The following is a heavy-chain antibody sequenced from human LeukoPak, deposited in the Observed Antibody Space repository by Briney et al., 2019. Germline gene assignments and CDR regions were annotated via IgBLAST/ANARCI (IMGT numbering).Heavy chain of an antibody. CDR1: GFTFISSW. CDR2: IRSTPDGGAT. D-gene: IGHD2-2*03. J-gene: IGHJ4*02. Sequence: GSLRLSCAASGFTFISSWMTWVRQAPGKGLEWVGRIRSTPDGGATDYAAPVKGRFTISRDDSKSTLYLQMSSLRTEDTAVYYCATDLHFGYCTATSCANYWGQGTLVTVSS. CDR3: ATDLHFGYCTATSCANY. V-gene: IGHV3-15*01.